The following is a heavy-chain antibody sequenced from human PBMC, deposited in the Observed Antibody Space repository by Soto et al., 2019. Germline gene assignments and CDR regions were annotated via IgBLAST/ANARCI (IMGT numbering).Heavy chain of an antibody. CDR1: GGSFSGYY. D-gene: IGHD6-13*01. CDR3: ARGRRLKYSSSWSNWFDP. J-gene: IGHJ5*02. Sequence: QVQLQQWGAGLLKPSETLSLTCAVYGGSFSGYYWSWIRQPPGKGLEWIGEINHSGSTNYNPSLKSRVTISVETSKNQFSLKLSSVTAADTAVYYCARGRRLKYSSSWSNWFDPWGQGTLVTVSS. CDR2: INHSGST. V-gene: IGHV4-34*01.